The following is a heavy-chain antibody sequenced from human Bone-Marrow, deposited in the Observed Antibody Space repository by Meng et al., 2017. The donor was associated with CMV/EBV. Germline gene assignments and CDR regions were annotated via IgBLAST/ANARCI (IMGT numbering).Heavy chain of an antibody. CDR2: TYYRSKWYN. D-gene: IGHD6-13*01. CDR3: AIVSVAGRHFDY. Sequence: SCAISGDSVSSNSAAWNWIRQSPSRGLEWLGRTYYRSKWYNDYAVSVKSRITINTATSKNQFSLHLNSVTPEDTAVYYCAIVSVAGRHFDYWGQGTLVTVSS. J-gene: IGHJ4*02. CDR1: GDSVSSNSAA. V-gene: IGHV6-1*01.